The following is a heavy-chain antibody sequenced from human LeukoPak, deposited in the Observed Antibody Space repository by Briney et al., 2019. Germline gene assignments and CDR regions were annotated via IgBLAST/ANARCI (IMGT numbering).Heavy chain of an antibody. Sequence: SETLSLTCAVYGGSFSGYYWSWIRQPPGKGLEGIGYIYHSGSTYYNPSLKSRVTISVDTSKNQFSLKLSSVTAADTAVYYCARTYYYDSSGYYRDYWGQGTLVTVSS. J-gene: IGHJ4*02. CDR3: ARTYYYDSSGYYRDY. CDR1: GGSFSGYY. D-gene: IGHD3-22*01. V-gene: IGHV4-34*01. CDR2: IYHSGST.